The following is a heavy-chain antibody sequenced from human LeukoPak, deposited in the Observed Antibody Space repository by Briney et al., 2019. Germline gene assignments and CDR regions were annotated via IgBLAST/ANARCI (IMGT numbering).Heavy chain of an antibody. V-gene: IGHV3-9*01. CDR1: GFTFEDYA. Sequence: HPGGSLRLSCAASGFTFEDYAMHWVRQAPGKGLEWVSGISWNSGSIGYADSVKGRFTISRDNAKNSLYLQMNSLRAEDTAVFYCARDEQEDYYDSSGYYHYWGQRTLVTVSS. CDR2: ISWNSGSI. D-gene: IGHD3-22*01. J-gene: IGHJ4*02. CDR3: ARDEQEDYYDSSGYYHY.